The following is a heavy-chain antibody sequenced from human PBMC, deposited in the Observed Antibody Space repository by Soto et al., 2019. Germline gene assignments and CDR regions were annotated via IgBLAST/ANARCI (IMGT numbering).Heavy chain of an antibody. V-gene: IGHV1-2*06. Sequence: GASVKVSCKASGYTFTDYYIYWVRQAPGQGLEWMGRINPNSGDTNYVQRFQGRVTMTRDTSTSTAYMELSRLRSDDTAVYYCATSSSDRRGYYYYHYGMEVWGQGTTVTVSS. CDR1: GYTFTDYY. CDR3: ATSSSDRRGYYYYHYGMEV. CDR2: INPNSGDT. D-gene: IGHD3-22*01. J-gene: IGHJ6*02.